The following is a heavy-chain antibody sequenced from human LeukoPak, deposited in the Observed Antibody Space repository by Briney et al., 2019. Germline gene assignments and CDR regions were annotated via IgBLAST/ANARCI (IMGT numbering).Heavy chain of an antibody. J-gene: IGHJ4*02. Sequence: GASLRRCWAASVFNFSSDSGNWVRRATGNLLRSISCISGSSSDISSADSVKGRFTISRDNAKNSLYLQMTSLRAEDTAVYYCASRMDYFDYWGQGPLVTVSS. CDR1: VFNFSSDS. CDR3: ASRMDYFDY. CDR2: ISGSSSDI. V-gene: IGHV3-21*01.